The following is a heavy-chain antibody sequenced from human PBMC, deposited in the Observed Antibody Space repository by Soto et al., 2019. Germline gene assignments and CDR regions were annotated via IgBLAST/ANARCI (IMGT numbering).Heavy chain of an antibody. J-gene: IGHJ4*02. Sequence: TLSLTCTISGGSISVYYWSWIRQSPRQGLEWIGYVYDNGRPYYSPSLKSRVTISADTSKNQISLKLTSATAADTAVYYCARGVGSSPPRYWGRGTLVTVSS. V-gene: IGHV4-59*01. CDR3: ARGVGSSPPRY. D-gene: IGHD3-9*01. CDR2: VYDNGRP. CDR1: GGSISVYY.